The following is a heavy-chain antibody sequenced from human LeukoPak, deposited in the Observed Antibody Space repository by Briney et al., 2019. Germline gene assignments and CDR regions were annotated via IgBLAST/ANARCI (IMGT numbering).Heavy chain of an antibody. CDR2: ISYDGSNK. J-gene: IGHJ6*02. Sequence: PGVSLRLSCAASGFTFSSYAMQWARQAPGKGREGLAYISYDGSNKYYADSGKGRFTISRHNSKNTLYLQMNSLRAEDKAVSYCARESVATSIYYYGMDVWGQGTTVTVSS. CDR3: ARESVATSIYYYGMDV. CDR1: GFTFSSYA. V-gene: IGHV3-30*04. D-gene: IGHD5-12*01.